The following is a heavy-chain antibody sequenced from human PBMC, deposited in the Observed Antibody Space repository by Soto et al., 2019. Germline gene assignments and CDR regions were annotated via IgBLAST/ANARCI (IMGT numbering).Heavy chain of an antibody. V-gene: IGHV4-31*03. J-gene: IGHJ3*02. D-gene: IGHD3-22*01. CDR3: AREEYYYDSSGYHRDAFDI. CDR2: IYYSGST. CDR1: GGSISSGGYY. Sequence: QVQLQESGPGLVKPSQTLSLTCTVSGGSISSGGYYWSWIRQHPGKGLEWLGYIYYSGSTYYNPSLTSRVTISVDTSKNQFSLKLSSVTAADTAVYYCAREEYYYDSSGYHRDAFDIWGQGTMVTVSS.